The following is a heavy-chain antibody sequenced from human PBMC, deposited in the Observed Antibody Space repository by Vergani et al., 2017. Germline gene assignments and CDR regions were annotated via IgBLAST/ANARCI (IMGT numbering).Heavy chain of an antibody. CDR3: ARHGCSGGSCYSPVYYYYYGMDV. CDR1: GGSISSYY. D-gene: IGHD2-15*01. V-gene: IGHV4-4*09. CDR2: IYTSGST. Sequence: QVQLQESGPGLVKPSETLSLTCTVSGGSISSYYWSWIRQPPGKGLEWIGYIYTSGSTNYNPSLKSRVTISVDTSKNQFSLTLSSVTAAGTAVYYCARHGCSGGSCYSPVYYYYYGMDVWGQGTTVTVSS. J-gene: IGHJ6*02.